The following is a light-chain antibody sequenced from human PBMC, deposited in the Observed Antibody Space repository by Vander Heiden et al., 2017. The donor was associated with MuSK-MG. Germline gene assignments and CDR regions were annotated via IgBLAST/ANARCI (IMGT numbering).Light chain of an antibody. CDR1: QSVSSSD. J-gene: IGKJ5*01. CDR3: QQYGSSPLIT. Sequence: EIVLTQSPGTLSLSPGERATLSFRASQSVSSSDLAWYQQKPGQAPRLLIYGASSRATGIPDRFSGSGSGTDFTLTISRLEPEDFAVYYCQQYGSSPLITFGQGTRLEIK. V-gene: IGKV3-20*01. CDR2: GAS.